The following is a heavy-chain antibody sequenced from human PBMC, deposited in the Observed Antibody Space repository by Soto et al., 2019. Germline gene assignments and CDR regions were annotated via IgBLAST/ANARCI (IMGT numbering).Heavy chain of an antibody. Sequence: SETLSLTCIVSCGSISGYYWSWIRQPAGEELEWIGRIYSDGTTNYNPSLKGRGTMSVDTSKKQISLKLTSVTAADTAMYYCARDRGYRSGSFGSWGQGVLVTVSS. D-gene: IGHD5-18*01. J-gene: IGHJ5*02. CDR1: CGSISGYY. V-gene: IGHV4-4*07. CDR2: IYSDGTT. CDR3: ARDRGYRSGSFGS.